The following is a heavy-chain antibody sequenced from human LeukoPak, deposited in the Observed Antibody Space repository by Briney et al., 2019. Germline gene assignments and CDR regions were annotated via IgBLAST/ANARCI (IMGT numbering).Heavy chain of an antibody. CDR2: ISGSGGST. Sequence: GGSLRLSCAASGFTFSSYAMSWVRQAPGKGLEWVSAISGSGGSTYYADSVKGRFTISRDNSKNTLYLQMNSLRAEDTAVYYCARGMAVADSNDYWGQGTLVTVSS. CDR3: ARGMAVADSNDY. D-gene: IGHD6-19*01. CDR1: GFTFSSYA. V-gene: IGHV3-23*01. J-gene: IGHJ4*02.